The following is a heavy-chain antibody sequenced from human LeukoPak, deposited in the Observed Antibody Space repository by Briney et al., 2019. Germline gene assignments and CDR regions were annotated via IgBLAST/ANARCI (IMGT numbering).Heavy chain of an antibody. D-gene: IGHD1-1*01. V-gene: IGHV1-2*02. J-gene: IGHJ3*02. Sequence: GASAKVSCKASGYTFTTYYLEWLRQAPGQGPEWMGWINPNSGGTDSAQKFQGRVTMTVDTSINTAHMELSSLKSDDTAVYYCARAIREQTGYDPFHIWGQGTMVTVSS. CDR3: ARAIREQTGYDPFHI. CDR2: INPNSGGT. CDR1: GYTFTTYY.